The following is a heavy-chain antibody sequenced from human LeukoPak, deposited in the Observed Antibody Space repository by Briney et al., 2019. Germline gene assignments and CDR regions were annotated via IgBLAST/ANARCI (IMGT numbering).Heavy chain of an antibody. J-gene: IGHJ4*02. Sequence: ASVKVSCKASGGTFSSYAISWVRQAPGQGLEWMGGIIPIFGTANYTQKFQGRVTITTDESTSTAYMELSSLRSEDTAVYYCARGVGATGGDYWGQGTLVTVSS. CDR3: ARGVGATGGDY. CDR1: GGTFSSYA. V-gene: IGHV1-69*05. CDR2: IIPIFGTA. D-gene: IGHD1-26*01.